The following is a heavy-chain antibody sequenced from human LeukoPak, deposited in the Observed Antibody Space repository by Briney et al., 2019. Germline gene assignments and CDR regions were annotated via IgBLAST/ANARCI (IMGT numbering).Heavy chain of an antibody. CDR2: IRYDGSNK. CDR1: GFTFSSYG. Sequence: PGGSLRLSCAVSGFTFSSYGMHWVRQAPGKGLEWVAFIRYDGSNKYYADSVKGRFTISRDNSKNTLYLQMNSLRAEDTAVYYCAKDKRVVGATTGPYYFDYWGQGTLVTVSS. CDR3: AKDKRVVGATTGPYYFDY. J-gene: IGHJ4*02. D-gene: IGHD1-26*01. V-gene: IGHV3-30*02.